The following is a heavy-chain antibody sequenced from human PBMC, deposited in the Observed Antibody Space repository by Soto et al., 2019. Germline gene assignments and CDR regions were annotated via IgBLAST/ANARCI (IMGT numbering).Heavy chain of an antibody. CDR1: GGSLSSNY. Sequence: QVQLQESGPGLVKPSETLSLTCTVSGGSLSSNYWSWIRQPPGKGLEWIGYHFYSASSTYNPSLNSRATISVDRSKNQFSLNLTSVTAADTAVYYCATDADVGMTTWGQGTLVTVSS. CDR3: ATDADVGMTT. J-gene: IGHJ4*02. CDR2: HFYSASS. V-gene: IGHV4-59*01. D-gene: IGHD1-1*01.